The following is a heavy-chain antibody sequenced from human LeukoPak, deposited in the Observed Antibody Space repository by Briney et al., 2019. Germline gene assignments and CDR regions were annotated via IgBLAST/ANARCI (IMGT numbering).Heavy chain of an antibody. J-gene: IGHJ4*02. Sequence: QSGGSLRLSCAASGFTFSSYWMHWVRQAPGKGLVWVSGINSDGSSTSYADSVKGRFTISRDNAKNTLYLQMNSLRVEDTAVYYCARVAPWYNWNDLDYWGQGTLVTVSS. V-gene: IGHV3-74*01. D-gene: IGHD1-20*01. CDR3: ARVAPWYNWNDLDY. CDR1: GFTFSSYW. CDR2: INSDGSST.